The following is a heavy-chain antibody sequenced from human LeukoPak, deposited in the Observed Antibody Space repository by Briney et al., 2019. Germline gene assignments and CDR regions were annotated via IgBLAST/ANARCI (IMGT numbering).Heavy chain of an antibody. V-gene: IGHV3-11*03. J-gene: IGHJ3*02. D-gene: IGHD4-23*01. CDR2: ISSSSSDT. Sequence: GGSLRLSCAASGFTFSDYYMSWIRQAPGKGLEWVSYISSSSSDTNYADSVKGRFTISRDNAKNSLYLQMNSLRAEDTAVYYCARRVVTISDDAFDIWGQGTMVTVSS. CDR3: ARRVVTISDDAFDI. CDR1: GFTFSDYY.